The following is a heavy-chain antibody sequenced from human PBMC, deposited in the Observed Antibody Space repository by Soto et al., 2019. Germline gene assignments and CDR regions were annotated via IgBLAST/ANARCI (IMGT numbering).Heavy chain of an antibody. CDR1: GYTFTGYY. CDR2: INAGNGNT. J-gene: IGHJ5*02. V-gene: IGHV1-3*01. CDR3: ARDYDFWSGYYKYNWFDP. Sequence: ASVKVSCKASGYTFTGYYMHWVRQAPGQRLEWMGWINAGNGNTKYSQKFQGRVTITRDTSASTAYMELSSLRSEDTAVYYCARDYDFWSGYYKYNWFDPWGQGTLVTVSS. D-gene: IGHD3-3*01.